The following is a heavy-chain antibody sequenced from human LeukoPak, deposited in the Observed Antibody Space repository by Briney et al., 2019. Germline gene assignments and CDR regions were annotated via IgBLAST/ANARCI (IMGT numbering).Heavy chain of an antibody. Sequence: GGSLRLSCAASGFTFSSYGMSWVRQAPGKGLEWVSAISGSGGSTYSADPVKGRFTISRDNAKNSLYLQMNSLRAEDRAVYYCARERGSGWPNYYYYYMDVWGKGTTVSISS. D-gene: IGHD6-19*01. CDR3: ARERGSGWPNYYYYYMDV. J-gene: IGHJ6*03. CDR2: ISGSGGST. CDR1: GFTFSSYG. V-gene: IGHV3-23*01.